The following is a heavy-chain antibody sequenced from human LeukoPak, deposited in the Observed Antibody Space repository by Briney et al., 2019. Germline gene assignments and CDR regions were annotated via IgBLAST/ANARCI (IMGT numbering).Heavy chain of an antibody. CDR2: ISYDGSNK. V-gene: IGHV3-30*18. J-gene: IGHJ4*02. Sequence: GGSLRLSCAASGFTFSSYGMHWVRQAPGKGLEWAAVISYDGSNKYYADSVKGRFTISRDNSKNTLYLQMNSLRAEDTAVYYCAKDRQPRAYGSGSYCDYWGQGTLVTVSS. CDR3: AKDRQPRAYGSGSYCDY. CDR1: GFTFSSYG. D-gene: IGHD3-10*01.